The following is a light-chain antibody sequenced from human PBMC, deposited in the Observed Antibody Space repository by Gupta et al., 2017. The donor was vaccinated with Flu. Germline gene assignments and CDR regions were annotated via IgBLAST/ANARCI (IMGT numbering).Light chain of an antibody. CDR1: SSDVGGYNY. V-gene: IGLV2-14*01. J-gene: IGLJ2*01. CDR2: EVS. CDR3: SSYTSSSTWVV. Sequence: QSALTQPASVSGSPGQSPTISCTGTSSDVGGYNYVSWYQQHPGKAPKLMIYEVSNRPSGVSNRFSGSKSGNTASLTISGLQAEDEADYYCSSYTSSSTWVVFGGGTKLTVL.